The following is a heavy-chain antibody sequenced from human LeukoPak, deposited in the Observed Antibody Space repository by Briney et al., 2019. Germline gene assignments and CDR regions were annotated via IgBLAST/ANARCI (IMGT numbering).Heavy chain of an antibody. D-gene: IGHD3-22*01. CDR2: IYYSGNT. J-gene: IGHJ4*02. V-gene: IGHV4-39*07. Sequence: PSETLSLTCTVSAGSISSDSYYWGWIRQPPGKGLEWIGTIYYSGNTYYNPSLKSRLTISVDTSKNQFSLKLRSVTAADTALYYCASTSPKYYYESSGYSSLFDNWGQGTLDTVSS. CDR3: ASTSPKYYYESSGYSSLFDN. CDR1: AGSISSDSYY.